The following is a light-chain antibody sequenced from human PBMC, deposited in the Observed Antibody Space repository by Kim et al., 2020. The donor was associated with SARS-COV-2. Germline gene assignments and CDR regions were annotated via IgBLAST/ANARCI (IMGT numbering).Light chain of an antibody. CDR1: QRVTSSH. CDR2: GTS. Sequence: TGERATLSCRASQRVTSSHLAWYQQKPGQAPRLLIYGTSSRATGIPDRFSGSGSGTDFGLTISRLEPEDFAVYYCQYYGDSPLWAFGQGTKVDIK. J-gene: IGKJ1*01. V-gene: IGKV3-20*01. CDR3: QYYGDSPLWA.